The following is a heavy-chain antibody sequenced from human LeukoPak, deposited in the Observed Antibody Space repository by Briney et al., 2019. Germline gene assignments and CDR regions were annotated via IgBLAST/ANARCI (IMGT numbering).Heavy chain of an antibody. Sequence: ASVKVSCKASGYTFTGYYMHWVRQAPGQGLEWMGWINTNTGNPTYAQGFTGRFVFSLDTSVSTAYLQISSLKAEDTAVYYCARSAVTTWDYWGRGTLVTVSS. CDR3: ARSAVTTWDY. J-gene: IGHJ4*02. V-gene: IGHV7-4-1*02. CDR1: GYTFTGYY. CDR2: INTNTGNP. D-gene: IGHD4-17*01.